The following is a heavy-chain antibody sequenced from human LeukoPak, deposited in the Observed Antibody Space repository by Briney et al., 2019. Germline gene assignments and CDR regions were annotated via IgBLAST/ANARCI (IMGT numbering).Heavy chain of an antibody. CDR1: GFTFSAYN. J-gene: IGHJ4*02. CDR2: ISSASSSI. CDR3: ASPLHPNYYDSSGYFSV. D-gene: IGHD3-22*01. Sequence: GGSLRLSCAASGFTFSAYNMNWVRQAPGKGLEWVSYISSASSSIYYTDSVRGRFTISRDNAKNSLFLQMNSLRVEDTAVYYCASPLHPNYYDSSGYFSVWGQGTLVTVSS. V-gene: IGHV3-48*04.